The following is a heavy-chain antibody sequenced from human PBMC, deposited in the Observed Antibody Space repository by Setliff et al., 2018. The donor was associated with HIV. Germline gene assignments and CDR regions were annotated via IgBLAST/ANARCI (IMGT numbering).Heavy chain of an antibody. D-gene: IGHD3-3*01. V-gene: IGHV1-69*13. CDR3: ARAPPLSYYDFWTGYYTRGYFDY. Sequence: SVKVSCKASGGTFSSYAISWVRQAPGQGLEWMGGIIPIFGTANYAQKFQGRVTITADESTSTAYMELSSLRSEDTAVYYCARAPPLSYYDFWTGYYTRGYFDYWGQGTLVTVS. J-gene: IGHJ4*02. CDR1: GGTFSSYA. CDR2: IIPIFGTA.